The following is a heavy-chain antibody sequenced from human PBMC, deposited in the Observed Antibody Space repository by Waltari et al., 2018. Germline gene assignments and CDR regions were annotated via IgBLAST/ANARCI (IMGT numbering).Heavy chain of an antibody. CDR2: INTNTGNP. CDR1: GYTFTSYA. CDR3: AREAPYYDFWSGYHNWFDP. Sequence: QVQLVQSGSELKKPGASVKVSCKASGYTFTSYAMTWVRQAPGQGLEWMGWINTNTGNPTYAQGFTGRFVFSLDTSVSTAYLQISSLKAEDTAVYYCAREAPYYDFWSGYHNWFDPWGQGTLVTVSS. D-gene: IGHD3-3*01. V-gene: IGHV7-4-1*02. J-gene: IGHJ5*02.